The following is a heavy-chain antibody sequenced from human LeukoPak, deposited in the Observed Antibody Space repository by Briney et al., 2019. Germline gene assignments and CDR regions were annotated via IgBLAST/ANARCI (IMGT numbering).Heavy chain of an antibody. Sequence: SETLSLXCTVSGGSISSGSYSWSWIRQPAGKGLEWIGRIYTSGSTNYNPSLKSRVTISVDTSKNQFSLKLSSVTAADTAVYYCARAGYSSGWYGFDYWGQGTLVTVSS. CDR3: ARAGYSSGWYGFDY. V-gene: IGHV4-61*02. J-gene: IGHJ4*02. D-gene: IGHD6-19*01. CDR1: GGSISSGSYS. CDR2: IYTSGST.